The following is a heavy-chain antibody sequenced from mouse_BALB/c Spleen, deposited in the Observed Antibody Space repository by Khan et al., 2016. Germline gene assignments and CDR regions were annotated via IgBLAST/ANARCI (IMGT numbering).Heavy chain of an antibody. V-gene: IGHV4-1*02. D-gene: IGHD2-1*01. CDR1: GFDFSRYW. CDR2: INADSNTI. Sequence: EVKLLESGGGLVQPGGSLKLSCAASGFDFSRYWMNWVRQAPGKGLEWIGEINADSNTINYTPSLKDKFIISRDNAKNTLYLQMTKVRSEDTALYYCAREGGNLWFAYWGQGTLVTVSA. J-gene: IGHJ3*01. CDR3: AREGGNLWFAY.